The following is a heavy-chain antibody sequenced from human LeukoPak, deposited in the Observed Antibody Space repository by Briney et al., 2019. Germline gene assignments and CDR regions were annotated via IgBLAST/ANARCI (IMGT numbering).Heavy chain of an antibody. V-gene: IGHV1-2*02. CDR3: ARVGGSGSYLRYMDV. CDR1: GYTFTGYY. CDR2: INPNSGGT. Sequence: ASVKVSCKASGYTFTGYYMHWVRQAPGQGLEWMGWINPNSGGTNYARKFQGRVTMTRDTSISTAYMELSRLRSDDTAVYYCARVGGSGSYLRYMDVWGKGTTVTVSS. J-gene: IGHJ6*03. D-gene: IGHD3-10*01.